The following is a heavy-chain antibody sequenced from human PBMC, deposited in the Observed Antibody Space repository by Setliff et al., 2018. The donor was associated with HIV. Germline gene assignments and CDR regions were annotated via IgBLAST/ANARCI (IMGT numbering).Heavy chain of an antibody. CDR1: GDFFSSDYY. Sequence: SETLSLTCTVSGDFFSSDYYWGWIRQSPGKGLEWIGSIYYSGSTNYNPSLKSRVTISVDTSKNQFSLKLSSVTAADTAVYYCARFVTGYLYWGQGTLVTVSS. V-gene: IGHV4-38-2*02. J-gene: IGHJ4*02. CDR2: IYYSGST. D-gene: IGHD3-9*01. CDR3: ARFVTGYLY.